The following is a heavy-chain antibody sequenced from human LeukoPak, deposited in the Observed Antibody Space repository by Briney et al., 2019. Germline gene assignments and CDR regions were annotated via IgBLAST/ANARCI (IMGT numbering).Heavy chain of an antibody. J-gene: IGHJ6*02. V-gene: IGHV3-9*01. CDR2: ISWNSATI. D-gene: IGHD3-10*01. CDR1: GFTFDDYA. Sequence: PGGSLRLSCAASGFTFDDYAMHWVRQTPGKGLEWVSHISWNSATIEYADSVKGRFTISRDNAKRSLYLQMNSLRAEDTAVYYCAKVGSITMVRGVIINEYYYYGMDVWGQGTTVTVSS. CDR3: AKVGSITMVRGVIINEYYYYGMDV.